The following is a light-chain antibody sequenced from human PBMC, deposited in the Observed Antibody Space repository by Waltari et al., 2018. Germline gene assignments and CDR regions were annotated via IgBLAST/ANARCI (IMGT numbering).Light chain of an antibody. CDR2: DAS. CDR3: QQRISWPLIA. Sequence: EIVLTQSPATLSLSPGGRATLSCRASQSVSTYLAWYQQKPGQAPSLLIYDASNRAAGIPARFSGSGSGTDFTLTISSLEPEDFAVYYCQQRISWPLIAFGPGTKVEI. V-gene: IGKV3-11*01. J-gene: IGKJ3*01. CDR1: QSVSTY.